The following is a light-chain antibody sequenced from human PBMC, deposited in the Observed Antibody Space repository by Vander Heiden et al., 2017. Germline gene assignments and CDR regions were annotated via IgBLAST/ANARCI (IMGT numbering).Light chain of an antibody. J-gene: IGKJ1*01. V-gene: IGKV1-39*01. CDR3: QLSDSTLRT. CDR1: QSISSY. CDR2: AVS. Sequence: DIQMTQSPSSLSASVGDRVTITCRASQSISSYLNWYQQKPGKAPKLLIYAVSSFQSGVPSRFSGSGPGTDFTLSISMLQPEDFATYYCQLSDSTLRTFGQGTKVEIK.